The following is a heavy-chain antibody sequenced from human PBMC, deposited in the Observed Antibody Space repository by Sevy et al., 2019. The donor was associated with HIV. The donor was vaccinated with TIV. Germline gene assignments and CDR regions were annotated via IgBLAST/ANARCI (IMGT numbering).Heavy chain of an antibody. V-gene: IGHV1-2*06. CDR3: AREAGSNYYGQIDY. CDR1: GYTFTDYY. CDR2: INPYSGDT. D-gene: IGHD4-4*01. J-gene: IGHJ4*02. Sequence: ASVKVSCKASGYTFTDYYMHWVRQAPGQGLEWMGRINPYSGDTKYAQKFQGRVTMTRDTFISTAYMVLSGLRFDDTAVYYCAREAGSNYYGQIDYWGQGSLVTVSS.